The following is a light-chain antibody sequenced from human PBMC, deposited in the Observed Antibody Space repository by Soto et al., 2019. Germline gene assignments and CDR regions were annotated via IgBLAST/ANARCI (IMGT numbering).Light chain of an antibody. CDR2: WAS. CDR1: QSIFYSPNNKNF. Sequence: DIVMTQSPDSLAVSLGERATMNCKSSQSIFYSPNNKNFLAWYQQKPGQPPKLLIYWASTRESGVPDRFSGSESGTDFTLTISSXQAEDVAVYYCQQYYGSPLTFGGGTKVDTK. CDR3: QQYYGSPLT. V-gene: IGKV4-1*01. J-gene: IGKJ4*01.